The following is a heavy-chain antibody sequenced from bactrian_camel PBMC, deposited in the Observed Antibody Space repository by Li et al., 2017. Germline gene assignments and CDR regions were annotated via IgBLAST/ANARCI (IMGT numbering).Heavy chain of an antibody. V-gene: IGHV3S53*01. CDR1: GNTYWPYC. D-gene: IGHD1*01. CDR2: SNSDGHT. CDR3: AAGPAISCELDPRPSPLSY. J-gene: IGHJ4*01. Sequence: HVQLVESGGGSVQAGGSLRLFCAASGNTYWPYCMAWFRQSPGKEREVVAKSNSDGHTCYADDVRGRPTISRDDHKNAVFLQMNNLKPDDTAMYYCAAGPAISCELDPRPSPLSYWGQGTQVTV.